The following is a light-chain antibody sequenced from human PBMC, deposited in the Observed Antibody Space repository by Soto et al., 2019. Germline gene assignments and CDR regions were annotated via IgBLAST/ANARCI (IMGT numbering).Light chain of an antibody. V-gene: IGKV3-11*01. J-gene: IGKJ5*01. Sequence: ILLTQSPVTLSLSPGDRAALSCRASVSVSSRLAWYQQKPGQAPKLLIYDISKRATGIPARFSGSGSGTDFTLTITSLEPEDFEVYYCQQRDYWQVTFGQGTRLEIK. CDR2: DIS. CDR3: QQRDYWQVT. CDR1: VSVSSR.